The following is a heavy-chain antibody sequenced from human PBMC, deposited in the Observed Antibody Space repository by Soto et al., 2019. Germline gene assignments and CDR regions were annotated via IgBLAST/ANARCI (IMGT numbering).Heavy chain of an antibody. V-gene: IGHV1-69*01. Sequence: QVQLVQSGAEVKKPGSSVKVSCKASGGTVTNYAISWVRQAPGQGLEWMGGIIPMFGTASYAQKFKGRVTITADESTXXXXXXXXXXXSEXXXXXXXXXXXLHPDSSGXXXXXXXWG. CDR1: GGTVTNYA. D-gene: IGHD3-22*01. CDR2: IIPMFGTA. CDR3: XXXXLHPDSSGXXXXXXX. J-gene: IGHJ1*01.